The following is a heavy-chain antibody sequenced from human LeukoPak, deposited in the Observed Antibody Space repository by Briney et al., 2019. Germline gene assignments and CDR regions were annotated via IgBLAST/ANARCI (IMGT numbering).Heavy chain of an antibody. CDR2: INSVGRTT. CDR1: GFAFRRYW. Sequence: GGSLRLSCAASGFAFRRYWMHWVRQAPGKGLVWVSHINSVGRTTNYAGSVKGRFTISRDNAKNTLYLQMNSLRVEDTAVYYCASTYDYDTSGYYPFDYWGQGTLVTVSA. CDR3: ASTYDYDTSGYYPFDY. J-gene: IGHJ4*02. D-gene: IGHD3-22*01. V-gene: IGHV3-74*01.